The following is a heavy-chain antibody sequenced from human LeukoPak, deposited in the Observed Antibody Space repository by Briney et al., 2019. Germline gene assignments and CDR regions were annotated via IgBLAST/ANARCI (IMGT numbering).Heavy chain of an antibody. CDR1: GFTFSSYG. J-gene: IGHJ4*02. Sequence: PGGSLRLSCAASGFTFSSYGMHWVRQAPGKGLEWVSYISGTSSTIYYADSVKGRFTISRDNAKNSLYLQMDSLRDEDTAVYYCARTVAGMTYFDYWGQGTLVTVSS. CDR3: ARTVAGMTYFDY. CDR2: ISGTSSTI. V-gene: IGHV3-48*02. D-gene: IGHD6-19*01.